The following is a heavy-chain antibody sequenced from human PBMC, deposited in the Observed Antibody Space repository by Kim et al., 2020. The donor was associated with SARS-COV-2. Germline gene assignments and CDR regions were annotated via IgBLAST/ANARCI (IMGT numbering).Heavy chain of an antibody. Sequence: GGSLRLSCAASGFTFNDYWINWVRQAPGKGLVWVSRISSDGSSTNYADSVKGRFTMSRDNAENTVYLQMNSLRAEDTAVYYCVRGFFRNGFDVWGQGTTVTVSS. V-gene: IGHV3-74*01. CDR2: ISSDGSST. D-gene: IGHD3-3*01. CDR1: GFTFNDYW. CDR3: VRGFFRNGFDV. J-gene: IGHJ6*02.